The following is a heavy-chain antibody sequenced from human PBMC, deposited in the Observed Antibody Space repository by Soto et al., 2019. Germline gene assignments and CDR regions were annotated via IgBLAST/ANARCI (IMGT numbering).Heavy chain of an antibody. CDR2: IIPIFGTA. D-gene: IGHD2-15*01. J-gene: IGHJ3*02. CDR1: GGTFSSYA. Sequence: ASVKVSCKASGGTFSSYAISWVRQAPGQGLEWMGGIIPIFGTANYAQKFQGRVTITADKSTSTAYMELSSLRSEDTAVYYCARDDGYSGAFDIWGQGTMVTVSS. CDR3: ARDDGYSGAFDI. V-gene: IGHV1-69*06.